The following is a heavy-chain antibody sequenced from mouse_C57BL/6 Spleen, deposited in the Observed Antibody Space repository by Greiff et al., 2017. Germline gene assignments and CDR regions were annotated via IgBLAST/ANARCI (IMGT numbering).Heavy chain of an antibody. J-gene: IGHJ3*01. D-gene: IGHD4-1*01. CDR1: GYTFTGYW. CDR2: ILPGSGST. V-gene: IGHV1-9*01. Sequence: VQLQQPGAELMKPGASVKLSCKATGYTFTGYWIEWVKQRPGHGLEWIGEILPGSGSTNYNEKFKGKATFTAATSSNTAYMQLNSLTTEYAAIDYWAWKSDWGGFAYWGQGTLVTVSA. CDR3: AWKSDWGGFAY.